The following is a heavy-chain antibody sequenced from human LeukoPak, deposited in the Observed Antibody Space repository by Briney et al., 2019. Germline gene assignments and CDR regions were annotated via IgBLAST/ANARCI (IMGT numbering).Heavy chain of an antibody. D-gene: IGHD3-10*01. CDR2: IYSVGTT. CDR1: GFTVSSKY. J-gene: IGHJ4*02. Sequence: PGGSLRLSCAASGFTVSSKYMTWVRQAPGEGLEWVSIIYSVGTTYYSDSVMGPFTISRDNSKNTLYLQMNSLRADDTAVYHCARLYYYVSGTYSRYFDYWGQGTLVTVSS. V-gene: IGHV3-53*01. CDR3: ARLYYYVSGTYSRYFDY.